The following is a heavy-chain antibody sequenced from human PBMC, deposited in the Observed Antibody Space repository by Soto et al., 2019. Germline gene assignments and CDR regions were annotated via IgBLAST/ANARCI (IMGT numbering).Heavy chain of an antibody. D-gene: IGHD2-2*01. J-gene: IGHJ6*02. V-gene: IGHV3-23*01. CDR3: AKGDCSSTSCYLDYYYYGMDV. CDR1: GFTFSSYA. CDR2: ISGSGGST. Sequence: EVQLLESGGGLVQPGGSLRLSCAASGFTFSSYAMSWVRQAPGKGLEWVSAISGSGGSTYYADSVKGRFTISRDNSKNTLYLQMNSLRAEDTAVYYCAKGDCSSTSCYLDYYYYGMDVWDQGTTVTVSS.